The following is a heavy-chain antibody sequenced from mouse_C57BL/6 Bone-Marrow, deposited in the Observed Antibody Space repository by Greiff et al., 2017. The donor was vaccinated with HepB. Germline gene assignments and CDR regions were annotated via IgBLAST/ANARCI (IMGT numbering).Heavy chain of an antibody. CDR3: ARSGLPYAMDY. D-gene: IGHD5-5*01. CDR1: GYSITSDY. J-gene: IGHJ4*01. Sequence: EVKLEESGPGLAKPSQTLSLTCSVTGYSITSDYWNWIRKLPGNKLEYMGYISYSGSTYYNPSLKSRISITRDTSKNQYYLQLNSVTTEDTATYYCARSGLPYAMDYWGQGTSVTVSS. CDR2: ISYSGST. V-gene: IGHV3-8*01.